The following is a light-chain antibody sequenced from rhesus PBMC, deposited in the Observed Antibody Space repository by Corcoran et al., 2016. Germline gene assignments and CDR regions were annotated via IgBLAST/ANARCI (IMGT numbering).Light chain of an antibody. CDR2: KAS. CDR1: QVISSY. V-gene: IGKV1-25*01. Sequence: DIQMTQSPSSLSASVGDTVTITCRASQVISSYLAWYQQKPGKAPKLLIYKASTLQSGVPSRFLGSGTWTDFTLAISSLQPEDFATYYCQQHNSYPPTFGGGTKVEIK. CDR3: QQHNSYPPT. J-gene: IGKJ4*01.